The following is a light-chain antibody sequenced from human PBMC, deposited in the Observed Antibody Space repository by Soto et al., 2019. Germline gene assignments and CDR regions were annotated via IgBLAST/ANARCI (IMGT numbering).Light chain of an antibody. CDR1: QGISSY. Sequence: DIQMTQSPSSVSASVGDRVTITCRASQGISSYLAWYQQKTGKAPKXMIYAASTLQSGVPSRFSGSGSGTDFNLTISSLQPEDFATYYCQQANSFPLTLGGGTKVDIK. V-gene: IGKV1-12*01. CDR3: QQANSFPLT. CDR2: AAS. J-gene: IGKJ4*01.